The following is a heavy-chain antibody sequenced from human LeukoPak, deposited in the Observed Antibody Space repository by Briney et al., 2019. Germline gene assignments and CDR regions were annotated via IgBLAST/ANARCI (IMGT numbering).Heavy chain of an antibody. D-gene: IGHD1-26*01. CDR3: ASQVGATIPYYFDY. V-gene: IGHV3-23*01. J-gene: IGHJ4*02. CDR2: ISGSGGST. CDR1: GFTFSSYA. Sequence: GGSLRLSCAASGFTFSSYAMSWVRQAPGKGLEWVSAISGSGGSTYHADSVKGRFTISRDNSKNTLYLQMNSLRAEDTAVYYCASQVGATIPYYFDYWGQGTLVTVSS.